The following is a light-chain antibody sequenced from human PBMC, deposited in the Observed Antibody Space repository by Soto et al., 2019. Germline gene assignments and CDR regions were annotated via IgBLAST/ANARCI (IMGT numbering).Light chain of an antibody. CDR3: QQSYSTPH. CDR1: QSISSY. J-gene: IGKJ4*01. V-gene: IGKV1-39*01. Sequence: DIQMTQPPSSLSTSVGDRVTITCRASQSISSYLNWYQQKPGKAPKLLIYAASSLQSGVPSRFSGSGSGTDFTLTISSLQPEDFATYYCQQSYSTPHFGGGTKVDIK. CDR2: AAS.